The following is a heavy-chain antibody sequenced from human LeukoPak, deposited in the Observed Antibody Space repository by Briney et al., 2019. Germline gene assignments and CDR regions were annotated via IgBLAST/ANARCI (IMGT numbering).Heavy chain of an antibody. Sequence: SETLSLTCAVYGGSFSGYYWSWIRQPPGKGLEWIGSFSCSGSTYYNPSLKSRVTISVDTSKSQFSLYMDSVTAADTAVYYCARVTGYMIEDYFDYWGQGTLVTVSS. CDR3: ARVTGYMIEDYFDY. CDR1: GGSFSGYY. J-gene: IGHJ4*02. D-gene: IGHD3-22*01. V-gene: IGHV4-34*01. CDR2: FSCSGST.